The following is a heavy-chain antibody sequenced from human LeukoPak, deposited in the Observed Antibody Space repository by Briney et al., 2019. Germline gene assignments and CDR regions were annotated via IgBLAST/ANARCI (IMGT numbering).Heavy chain of an antibody. CDR1: GGSISXXXXX. CDR2: XXXTGST. Sequence: PSETLSLTCTVSGGSISXXXXXXXXXQXXXXXLXXXXXXXXTGSTSYNPSLKSRXTXSVDTSKNQFSLKLSSVTAADTAVYHCARAWPVAGAGFLKDNWFDPWGQGTLVTVSA. J-gene: IGHJ5*02. V-gene: IGHV4-39*01. D-gene: IGHD6-19*01. CDR3: ARAWPVAGAGFLKDNWFDP.